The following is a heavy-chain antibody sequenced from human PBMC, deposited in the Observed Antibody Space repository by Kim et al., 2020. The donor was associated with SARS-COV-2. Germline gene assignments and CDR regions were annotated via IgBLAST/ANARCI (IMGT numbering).Heavy chain of an antibody. CDR2: INPSGGST. CDR3: ARGTLSQTGTTAWDY. CDR1: GYTFTSYY. V-gene: IGHV1-46*01. D-gene: IGHD1-1*01. Sequence: ASVKVSCKASGYTFTSYYMHWVRQAPGQGLEWMGIINPSGGSTSYAQKFQGRVTMTRDTSTSTVYMELSSLRSEDTAVYYCARGTLSQTGTTAWDYWGQGTMVTVSS. J-gene: IGHJ4*02.